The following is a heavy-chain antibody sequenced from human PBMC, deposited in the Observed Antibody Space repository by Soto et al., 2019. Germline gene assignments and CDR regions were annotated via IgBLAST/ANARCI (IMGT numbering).Heavy chain of an antibody. J-gene: IGHJ4*02. Sequence: QITLKESGPTLVKPTQTLTLTCTFSGFSLSSTRMAVGWIRQPPGKALEWLALIYWDDDKRYSPFLKSRLTITNDTSKNHVVLTMSNMYPLDTARYYCAHIVVAGLGYYFDYWVQGTLVTVSS. D-gene: IGHD6-19*01. CDR1: GFSLSSTRMA. CDR3: AHIVVAGLGYYFDY. CDR2: IYWDDDK. V-gene: IGHV2-5*02.